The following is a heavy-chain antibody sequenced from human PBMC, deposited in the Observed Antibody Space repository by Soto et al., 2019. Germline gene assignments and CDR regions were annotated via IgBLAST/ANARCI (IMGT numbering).Heavy chain of an antibody. Sequence: PGGSLRLSCAASGFTFSSYWMHWVRQAPGKGLVWVSRINSDGSSTSYADSVKGRFTISRDNAKNTLYLQMNSLRAEDTAVYYCARVYGDYGYYFDYWGQGTLVTVPS. D-gene: IGHD4-17*01. V-gene: IGHV3-74*01. CDR1: GFTFSSYW. J-gene: IGHJ4*02. CDR2: INSDGSST. CDR3: ARVYGDYGYYFDY.